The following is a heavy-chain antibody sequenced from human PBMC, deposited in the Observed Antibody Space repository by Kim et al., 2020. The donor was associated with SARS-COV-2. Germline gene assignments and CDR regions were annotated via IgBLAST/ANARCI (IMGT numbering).Heavy chain of an antibody. CDR2: IYYSGST. D-gene: IGHD3-22*01. V-gene: IGHV4-31*03. J-gene: IGHJ4*02. Sequence: SETLSLTCSVSGGSISSGGYYWSWIRQHPGKGLDYIGYIYYSGSTYYNPSLKSRLTISVDTSKNQFSLQLSSVTAADTAVYFCARGKTNYYDVSGYFVDYWGQGTLVTVSS. CDR3: ARGKTNYYDVSGYFVDY. CDR1: GGSISSGGYY.